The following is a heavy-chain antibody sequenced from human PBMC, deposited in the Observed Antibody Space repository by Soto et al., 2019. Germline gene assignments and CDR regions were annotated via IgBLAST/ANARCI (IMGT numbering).Heavy chain of an antibody. J-gene: IGHJ4*02. Sequence: SETLSLTCTVSGGSISSGGYYWSWIRQHPGKGLEWIGYIYYSGSTYYNPSLKSRVTISVDTSKNQFSLKLSSVTAADTAVYYCARRGTAMVFDYWGQGTLVTVSS. CDR3: ARRGTAMVFDY. CDR1: GGSISSGGYY. CDR2: IYYSGST. V-gene: IGHV4-31*03. D-gene: IGHD5-18*01.